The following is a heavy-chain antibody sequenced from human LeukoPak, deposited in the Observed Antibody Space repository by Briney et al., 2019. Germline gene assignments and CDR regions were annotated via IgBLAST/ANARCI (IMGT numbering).Heavy chain of an antibody. CDR1: GGSISGYY. CDR2: IYYSGST. Sequence: SETLSLTCTVSGGSISGYYWNWIRQPPGKGLEWIGYIYYSGSTNYNPSLKSRVTISVDTSKNQFSLKLSSVTAADTAVYYCARVRGYFDYWGQGTRVTVSS. J-gene: IGHJ4*02. V-gene: IGHV4-59*01. CDR3: ARVRGYFDY.